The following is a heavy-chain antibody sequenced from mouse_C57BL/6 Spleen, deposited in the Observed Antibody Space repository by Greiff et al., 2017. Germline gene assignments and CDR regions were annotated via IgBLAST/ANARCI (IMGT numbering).Heavy chain of an antibody. CDR3: ARELLRSHGWYFDV. V-gene: IGHV1-39*01. CDR1: GYSFTDYN. J-gene: IGHJ1*03. D-gene: IGHD1-1*01. Sequence: VQLQQSGPELVKPGASVKISCKASGYSFTDYNMNWVKQSNGKSLEWIGVINPNYGTTSYNQKFQGKATLTVDKSSSTAYMQLHSLTSEDTAVYYCARELLRSHGWYFDVWRTGATFTVSS. CDR2: INPNYGTT.